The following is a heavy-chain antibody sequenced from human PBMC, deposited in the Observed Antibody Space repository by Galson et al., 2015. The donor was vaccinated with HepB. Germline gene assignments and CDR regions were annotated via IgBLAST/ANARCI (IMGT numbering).Heavy chain of an antibody. D-gene: IGHD7-27*01. J-gene: IGHJ4*02. CDR3: VRHPPLGTPFDY. CDR1: GFTFSSYH. Sequence: SLRLSCAASGFTFSSYHMFWVRQAPGRGLEWVSSISGRADYFYYADSVRGRFIISRDNAESSLSLQMNSLRVEDTAVYYCVRHPPLGTPFDYWGQGALVTVSS. V-gene: IGHV3-21*01. CDR2: ISGRADYF.